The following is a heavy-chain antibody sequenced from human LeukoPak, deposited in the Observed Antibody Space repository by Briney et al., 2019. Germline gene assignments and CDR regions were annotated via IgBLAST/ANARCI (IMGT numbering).Heavy chain of an antibody. CDR2: ISYDGSNK. J-gene: IGHJ4*02. CDR1: GFTFSSYA. V-gene: IGHV3-30*04. Sequence: GRSLRLSCAASGFTFSSYAMHWVRQAPGKGLEWVAVISYDGSNKYYADSVKGRFTISRDNSKNTLYLQMNSMRAEDTAVYYCAREEDYDILTGYYGIDYWGQGTLVTVSS. D-gene: IGHD3-9*01. CDR3: AREEDYDILTGYYGIDY.